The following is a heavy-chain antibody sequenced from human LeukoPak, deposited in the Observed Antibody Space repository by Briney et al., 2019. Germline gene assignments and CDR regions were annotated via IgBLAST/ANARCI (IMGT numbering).Heavy chain of an antibody. J-gene: IGHJ4*02. V-gene: IGHV3-30*18. Sequence: PGRSLRLSCAASGYTFSSYGMHWVRQAPGKGLGWVAVISYDGSNKYYADSVKGRFTISRDNSKNTLYLQMNSLRAEDTAVYYCAKALQRYSSGWLPAYWGQGTLVTVSS. CDR2: ISYDGSNK. CDR1: GYTFSSYG. CDR3: AKALQRYSSGWLPAY. D-gene: IGHD6-19*01.